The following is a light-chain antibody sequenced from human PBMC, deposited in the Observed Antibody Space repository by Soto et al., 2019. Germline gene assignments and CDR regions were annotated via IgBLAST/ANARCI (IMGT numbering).Light chain of an antibody. CDR3: QQYGNSRWT. CDR1: QSVSSSY. CDR2: GAS. V-gene: IGKV3-20*01. Sequence: EVVLTQSPGTLSLFPGERATLSCRASQSVSSSYLAWYQQKPGQAPRLLIFGASSRATGIPDRFSGSGSGKDVILTISRLEPEDFATYYCQQYGNSRWTVGQGTKVEIK. J-gene: IGKJ1*01.